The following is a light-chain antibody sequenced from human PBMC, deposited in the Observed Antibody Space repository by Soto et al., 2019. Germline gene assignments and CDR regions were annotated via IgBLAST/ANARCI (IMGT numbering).Light chain of an antibody. CDR3: QQYYNWPRT. V-gene: IGKV3-15*01. CDR2: GAS. Sequence: EIVMTQSPATLSVSPGEGVTLSCRAGQSVRSNLAWYQQKPGQAPRLLIYGASTRATGIPARFSGSGSGTEFTHSISSLQSEDFAVYYCQQYYNWPRTFGQGTKVEI. CDR1: QSVRSN. J-gene: IGKJ1*01.